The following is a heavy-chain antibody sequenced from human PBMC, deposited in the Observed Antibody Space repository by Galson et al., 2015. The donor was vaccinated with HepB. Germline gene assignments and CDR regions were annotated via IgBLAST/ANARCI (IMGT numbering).Heavy chain of an antibody. CDR3: SRGSQLLDY. CDR1: GFTFSSFW. D-gene: IGHD2-21*01. V-gene: IGHV3-7*03. CDR2: INEDGSET. J-gene: IGHJ4*02. Sequence: SLRLSCAASGFTFSSFWMTWVRQAPGKGLEWVANINEDGSETYYVDSMKGRFTISRDNAKNSVYLQMNSLRAEDTAMYYCSRGSQLLDYWGQGTLVTVSS.